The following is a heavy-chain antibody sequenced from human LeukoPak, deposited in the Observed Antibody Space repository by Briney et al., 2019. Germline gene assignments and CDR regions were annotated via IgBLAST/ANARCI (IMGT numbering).Heavy chain of an antibody. CDR1: GGSIRGYY. CDR2: IYKSETT. V-gene: IGHV4-59*01. CDR3: ARMADYDRSGYDAFEI. D-gene: IGHD3-22*01. J-gene: IGHJ3*02. Sequence: SETLSLTCNVSGGSIRGYYWSWIRQPPGKGLEWIGYIYKSETTNYNPSLTGRVTMSLDTPKNQISMKLRSVTAADTAVYYCARMADYDRSGYDAFEIWGLGTLVTVSS.